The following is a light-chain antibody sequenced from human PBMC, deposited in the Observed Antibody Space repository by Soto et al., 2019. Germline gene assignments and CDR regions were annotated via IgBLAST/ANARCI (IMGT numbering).Light chain of an antibody. CDR2: EVT. V-gene: IGLV2-14*01. J-gene: IGLJ3*02. CDR3: ATWDDSLSGWV. Sequence: QSVLTQPASVSGSAGQSIAISCTGSSSDVGIYNYVSWYQQHPGKVPKLIIYEVTSRPSGVPDRFSGSKSGSSASLAISGLRSEDEADYYCATWDDSLSGWVFGGGTKLTVL. CDR1: SSDVGIYNY.